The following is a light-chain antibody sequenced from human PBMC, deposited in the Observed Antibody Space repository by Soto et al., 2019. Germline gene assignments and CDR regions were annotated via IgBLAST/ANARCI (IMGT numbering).Light chain of an antibody. V-gene: IGKV3D-15*01. CDR3: LQYNFWRPYS. Sequence: EIVLTQSPDTLSLSPGERATLSCRASQSVASLYLAWYQQKPDQAPRLLIFGASSRASGIPDRFSGSGSGAEFTLTISSLQSEDFAIYSCLQYNFWRPYSFGQGTKLEI. CDR1: QSVASLY. CDR2: GAS. J-gene: IGKJ2*03.